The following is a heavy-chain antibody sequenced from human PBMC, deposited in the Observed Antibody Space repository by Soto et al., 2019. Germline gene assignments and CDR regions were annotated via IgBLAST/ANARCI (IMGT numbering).Heavy chain of an antibody. Sequence: GGSLXLSCAASGYXITNNGMHWVRQAPGKGLEWVALIWAHGTDQYYADSVKGRFTVSRDTSTNTVYLQMNSLRAEDTARYYCGKDIRSGSIDYWGQGTLVTVSS. CDR3: GKDIRSGSIDY. CDR1: GYXITNNG. J-gene: IGHJ4*02. CDR2: IWAHGTDQ. D-gene: IGHD1-1*01. V-gene: IGHV3-33*06.